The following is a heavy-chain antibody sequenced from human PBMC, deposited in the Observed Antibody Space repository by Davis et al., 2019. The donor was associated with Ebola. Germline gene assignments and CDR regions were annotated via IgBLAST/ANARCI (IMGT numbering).Heavy chain of an antibody. Sequence: AASVKVSCKASGYTFTSYYMHWVRQAPGQGLEWMGVINPSGGGTTYAQKFQGRVTMTRDTSTSTVYMELSSLRSEDTAVYYCARETGDGGGMDVWGKGTTVTVSS. J-gene: IGHJ6*04. CDR2: INPSGGGT. D-gene: IGHD7-27*01. CDR3: ARETGDGGGMDV. V-gene: IGHV1-46*01. CDR1: GYTFTSYY.